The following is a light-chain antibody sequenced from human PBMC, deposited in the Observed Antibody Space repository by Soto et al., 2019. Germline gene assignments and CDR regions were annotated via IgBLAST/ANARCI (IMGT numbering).Light chain of an antibody. J-gene: IGKJ4*01. V-gene: IGKV1-9*01. CDR2: AAP. Sequence: DIQLTQSPSFLSASVGDRVTITCRASQGISSYLAWYQQRAGKAPKFLMYAAPTLQSGVPSRFSGSGSGTEFALTISSLQPEDFATYYCQQLKNYPLTFGGRTKVDIK. CDR1: QGISSY. CDR3: QQLKNYPLT.